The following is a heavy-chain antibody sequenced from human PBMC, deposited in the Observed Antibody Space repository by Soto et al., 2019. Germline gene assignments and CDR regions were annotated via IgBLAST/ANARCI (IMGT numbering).Heavy chain of an antibody. CDR2: ISSSSGYI. CDR1: GFTFSTYS. D-gene: IGHD5-18*01. CDR3: ARVRSYRYGQGYGMDV. J-gene: IGHJ6*02. V-gene: IGHV3-21*01. Sequence: GGSLRLSCAASGFTFSTYSMNWVRQAPGKGLEWVSSISSSSGYIYYADSVKGRFTISRDDAKNSLSLQMNSLRAEDTAVYYCARVRSYRYGQGYGMDVWGQGTTVTVSS.